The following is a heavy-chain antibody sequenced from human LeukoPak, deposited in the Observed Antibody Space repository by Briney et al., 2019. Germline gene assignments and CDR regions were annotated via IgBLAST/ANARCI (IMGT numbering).Heavy chain of an antibody. CDR3: ARTDDSSGYWDY. CDR2: ISSSGSTI. V-gene: IGHV3-48*03. CDR1: GFTFSSYE. Sequence: PGGSLRLSCAASGFTFSSYEMNWVRQAPGKGLEWVSYISSSGSTIYYADSVKGRFTISRDNAKNSLYLQMNSLGAEDTAVYYCARTDDSSGYWDYWGQGTLVTVSS. D-gene: IGHD3-22*01. J-gene: IGHJ4*02.